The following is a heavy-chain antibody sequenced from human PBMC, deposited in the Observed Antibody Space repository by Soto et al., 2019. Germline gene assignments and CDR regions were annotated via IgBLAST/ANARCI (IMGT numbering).Heavy chain of an antibody. V-gene: IGHV3-23*01. D-gene: IGHD3-10*01. J-gene: IGHJ6*02. CDR2: ISGSGGST. CDR1: GFTFSSYA. CDR3: AKRGLMVRATYYYYGLDV. Sequence: GGSLRLSCAASGFTFSSYAMSWVRQAPGKGLEWVSAISGSGGSTYYADSVKGRFTISRDNSKNTLYLQMNSLRAEDKAVYYCAKRGLMVRATYYYYGLDVLGPGITVSVS.